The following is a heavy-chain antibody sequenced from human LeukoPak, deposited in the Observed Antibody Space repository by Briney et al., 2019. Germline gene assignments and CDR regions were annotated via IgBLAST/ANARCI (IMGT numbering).Heavy chain of an antibody. V-gene: IGHV4-39*07. J-gene: IGHJ5*02. CDR2: IYYSGST. CDR1: GGSISSSSYY. Sequence: SETLSLTCTVSGGSISSSSYYWGWIRQPPGKGLEWIGSIYYSGSTYYNPSLKSRVTISVDTSKNQFSLKLSSVTAADTAVYYCARGYCSSTSCYMRGAGDWFDPWGQGTLVTVSS. CDR3: ARGYCSSTSCYMRGAGDWFDP. D-gene: IGHD2-2*02.